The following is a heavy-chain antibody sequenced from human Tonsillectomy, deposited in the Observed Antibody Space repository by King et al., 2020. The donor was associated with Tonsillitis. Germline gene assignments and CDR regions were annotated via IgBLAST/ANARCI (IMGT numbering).Heavy chain of an antibody. CDR1: GVTFSSYV. J-gene: IGHJ4*02. D-gene: IGHD2-21*01. CDR3: AKDRGDGNGYPIFDY. CDR2: IKGSGVNT. V-gene: IGHV3-23*04. Sequence: DVQLVESGGGSVQPGGSLRLSCAASGVTFSSYVMSWVRQAPGKGLEWVSTIKGSGVNTYYADSVKGRFTISRDNSNNTLFLQMNNLRAEDTAVYYCAKDRGDGNGYPIFDYWGQGTLVTVSS.